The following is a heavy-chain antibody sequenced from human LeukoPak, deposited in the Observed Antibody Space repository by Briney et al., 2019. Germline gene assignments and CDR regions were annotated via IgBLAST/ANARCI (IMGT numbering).Heavy chain of an antibody. CDR3: ARAVYDSSGYYFDY. Sequence: ASVKVSCKASGGTFSSYAISWVRQAPGQGLEWMGRIIPIFGTANYAHKFQGRVTITTDESTSTAYMELSSLRSEDTAVYYCARAVYDSSGYYFDYWGQGTLVTVSS. D-gene: IGHD3-22*01. CDR1: GGTFSSYA. V-gene: IGHV1-69*05. CDR2: IIPIFGTA. J-gene: IGHJ4*02.